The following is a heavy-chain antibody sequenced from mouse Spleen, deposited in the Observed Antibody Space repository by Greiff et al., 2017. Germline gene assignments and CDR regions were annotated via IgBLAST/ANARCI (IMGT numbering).Heavy chain of an antibody. J-gene: IGHJ4*01. CDR1: GYSITSGYY. CDR2: ISYDGSN. V-gene: IGHV3-6*01. CDR3: ARPYGNYGYYAMDY. D-gene: IGHD2-1*01. Sequence: ESGPGLVKPSQSLSLTCSVTGYSITSGYYWNWIRQFPGNKLEWMGSISYDGSNNYNPSLKNRISITRDTSKNQFFLKLNSVTTEDTATYDCARPYGNYGYYAMDYWGQGTSVTVSS.